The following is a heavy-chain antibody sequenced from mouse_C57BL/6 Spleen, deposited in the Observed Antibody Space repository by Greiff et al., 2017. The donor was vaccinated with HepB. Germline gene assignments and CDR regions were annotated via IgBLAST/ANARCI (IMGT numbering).Heavy chain of an antibody. V-gene: IGHV5-12*01. CDR2: ISNGGGST. CDR3: ASGSSFAY. J-gene: IGHJ3*01. CDR1: GFTFSDYY. D-gene: IGHD1-1*01. Sequence: VKLVESGGGLVQPGGSLKLSCAASGFTFSDYYMYWVRQTPEKRLEWVAYISNGGGSTYYPDTVKGRFTISRDNDKNTLYLQMSRLKSEDTAMYYCASGSSFAYWGQGTLVTVSA.